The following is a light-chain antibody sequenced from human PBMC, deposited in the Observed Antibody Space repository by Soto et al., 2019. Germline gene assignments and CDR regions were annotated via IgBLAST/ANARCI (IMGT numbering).Light chain of an antibody. V-gene: IGLV2-14*01. J-gene: IGLJ2*01. CDR1: SSDVGAYNY. CDR3: SSYTSKSSLI. CDR2: EVR. Sequence: SVLTQPASVSGSPGQSITISCTGTSSDVGAYNYVSWYQQHPGRAPQLIIYEVRNRPSGISFRFSGSKSGNTASLTISGLQAEDEADYYCSSYTSKSSLIFDGGTKVTVL.